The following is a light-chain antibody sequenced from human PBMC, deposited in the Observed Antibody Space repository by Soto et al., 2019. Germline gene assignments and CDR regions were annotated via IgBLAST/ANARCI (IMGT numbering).Light chain of an antibody. Sequence: QSALTQPASVSGSPGQSITISCTGTSSDVGGSDYVSWYQQLPGKAPKLIISDVSIRPSGVSNRFSGSKSGNTASLTISGLQAEDEADYYCSSSTTRSTSHVVFGGGTKVTVL. J-gene: IGLJ2*01. CDR1: SSDVGGSDY. CDR2: DVS. CDR3: SSSTTRSTSHVV. V-gene: IGLV2-14*03.